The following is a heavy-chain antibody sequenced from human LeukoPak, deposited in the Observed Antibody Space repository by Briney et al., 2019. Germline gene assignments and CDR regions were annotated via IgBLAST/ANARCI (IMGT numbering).Heavy chain of an antibody. J-gene: IGHJ4*02. Sequence: GSLRLSCAASGFTFSSYGMHWVRQAPGKGLEWVAFIRYDGSNKYYADSVKGRFTISRDNSKNTLYLQMNSLRAEDTAVYYCAAPGGSGYSFDYWGQGTLVTVSS. CDR1: GFTFSSYG. D-gene: IGHD3-22*01. CDR2: IRYDGSNK. CDR3: AAPGGSGYSFDY. V-gene: IGHV3-30*02.